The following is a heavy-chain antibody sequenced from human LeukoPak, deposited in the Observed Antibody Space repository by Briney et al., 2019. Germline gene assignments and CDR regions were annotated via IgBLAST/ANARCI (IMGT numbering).Heavy chain of an antibody. Sequence: SETLSLTCTVSGVSISSSNSYWGWIRQPPGKGLEWIGSIYYNGNTYYNASLKSQVSISIDTSKNRFSLKLTSVTAADTAVYYWARQTGSGLFTLPGGQGTLVTVSS. D-gene: IGHD3/OR15-3a*01. CDR1: GVSISSSNSY. CDR3: ARQTGSGLFTLP. J-gene: IGHJ4*02. CDR2: IYYNGNT. V-gene: IGHV4-39*01.